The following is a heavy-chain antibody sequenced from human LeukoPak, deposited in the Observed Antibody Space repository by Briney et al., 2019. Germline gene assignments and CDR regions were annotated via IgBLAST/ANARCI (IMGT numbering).Heavy chain of an antibody. D-gene: IGHD3-22*01. V-gene: IGHV3-73*01. CDR2: IRSKAHSYAT. J-gene: IGHJ4*02. Sequence: PGGSLRLSCAASGFTLSGSAMHWVRQASGKGLEWVGRIRSKAHSYATAYAASVKGRFTISRDDSKNTAYLQMNSLKTEDTAVYYCARDPGDSSGYYYRGSHFDYWGQGTLVTVSS. CDR1: GFTLSGSA. CDR3: ARDPGDSSGYYYRGSHFDY.